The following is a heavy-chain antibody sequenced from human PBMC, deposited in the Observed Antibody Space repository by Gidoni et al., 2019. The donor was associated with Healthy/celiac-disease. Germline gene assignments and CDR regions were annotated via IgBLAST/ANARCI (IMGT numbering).Heavy chain of an antibody. CDR1: GFTFGDYA. D-gene: IGHD4-17*01. Sequence: EVQLVESGGGLVKPGRSLRLYCTASGFTFGDYAMSWFRQAPGKGLEWVGFIRSKAYGGTTEYAASVKGRFTISRDDSKSIAYLQMNSLKTEDTAVYYCTRTLAGDYQLTSYYFDYWGQGTLVTVSS. CDR3: TRTLAGDYQLTSYYFDY. V-gene: IGHV3-49*05. CDR2: IRSKAYGGTT. J-gene: IGHJ4*02.